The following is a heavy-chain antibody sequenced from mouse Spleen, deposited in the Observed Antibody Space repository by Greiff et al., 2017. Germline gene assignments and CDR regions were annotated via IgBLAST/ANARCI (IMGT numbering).Heavy chain of an antibody. V-gene: IGHV2-5*01. Sequence: QVQLQQSGPGLVQPSQSLSITCTVSGFSLTSYGVHWVRQSPGKGLEWLGVIWRGGSTDYNAAFMSRLSITKDNSKSQVFFKMNSLQADDTAIYYCAKGGDVLLGYAMDYWGQGTSVTVSS. D-gene: IGHD1-1*01. J-gene: IGHJ4*01. CDR3: AKGGDVLLGYAMDY. CDR1: GFSLTSYG. CDR2: IWRGGST.